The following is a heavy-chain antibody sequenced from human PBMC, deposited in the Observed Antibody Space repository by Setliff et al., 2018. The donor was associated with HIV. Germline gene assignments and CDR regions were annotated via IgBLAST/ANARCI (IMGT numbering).Heavy chain of an antibody. CDR2: VNRDGSA. CDR1: GGSLTGYF. CDR3: ARGWVRGPIISPGTYFSYGLDV. D-gene: IGHD3-10*01. V-gene: IGHV4-34*01. J-gene: IGHJ6*02. Sequence: ASETLSLTCAVYGGSLTGYFWTWIRQSPGKGLEWVGQVNRDGSAHYNPSLRSRVTISVDTYKNQFSLKLTSRTAADTAVYYCARGWVRGPIISPGTYFSYGLDVWGQGTPVTVSS.